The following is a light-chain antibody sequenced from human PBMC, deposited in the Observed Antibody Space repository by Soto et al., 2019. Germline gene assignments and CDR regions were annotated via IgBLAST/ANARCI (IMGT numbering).Light chain of an antibody. V-gene: IGKV1-6*01. CDR3: QQRNNWPIT. Sequence: ALQVTQSPSSLSASLGDSVTITCRTSQGIRSALGWYQQKPGKVPKLLIYAESTLQSGVPSRLSGSGSGRDLTLTISRLQPEDFALYYCQQRNNWPITCGQGTRLEIK. CDR1: QGIRSA. CDR2: AES. J-gene: IGKJ5*01.